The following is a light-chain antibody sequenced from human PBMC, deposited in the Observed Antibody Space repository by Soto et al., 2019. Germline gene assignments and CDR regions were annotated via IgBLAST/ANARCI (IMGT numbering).Light chain of an antibody. CDR3: QQYNNWTWT. Sequence: EIVMTQSPATLSVSPGERATLSCRASQSVSSNLAWYQQKPGQAPRLLIYGASTRATGIPARFSGSGSGTEFTLTSSRLQSEDFAVYYCQQYNNWTWTFGQGTKVEIK. CDR1: QSVSSN. V-gene: IGKV3-15*01. CDR2: GAS. J-gene: IGKJ1*01.